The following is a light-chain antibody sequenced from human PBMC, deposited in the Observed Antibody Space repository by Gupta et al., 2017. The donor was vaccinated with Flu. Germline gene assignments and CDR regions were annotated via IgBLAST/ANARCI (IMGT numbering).Light chain of an antibody. CDR3: DSRDRSGNHLWV. Sequence: SPELTQDPAVSVALGPTVRNTRQGDSLRSYYASWYQQTPGQAPVLVIYGENKRPSGIPDRFSGSRSGNTASLTITGAQAEDEADYYCDSRDRSGNHLWVCGGGTKLTVL. V-gene: IGLV3-19*01. J-gene: IGLJ3*02. CDR1: SLRSYY. CDR2: GEN.